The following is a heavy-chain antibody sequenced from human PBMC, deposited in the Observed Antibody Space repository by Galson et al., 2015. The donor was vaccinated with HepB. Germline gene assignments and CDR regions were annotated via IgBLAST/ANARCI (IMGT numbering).Heavy chain of an antibody. D-gene: IGHD6-13*01. J-gene: IGHJ4*01. CDR2: ISAYNGNT. V-gene: IGHV1-18*04. Sequence: SVKVSCKASGYTFTSYGISWVRQAPGQGLEWMGWISAYNGNTNYAQKLQGRVTMTTDTSTSTAYMELRSLRSDDTAVYSCARVGVGESWSQSYFDYSRHGTLLTVSS. CDR3: ARVGVGESWSQSYFDY. CDR1: GYTFTSYG.